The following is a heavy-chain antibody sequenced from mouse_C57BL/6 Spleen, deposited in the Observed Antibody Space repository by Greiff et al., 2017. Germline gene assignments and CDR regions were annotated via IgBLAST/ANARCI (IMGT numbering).Heavy chain of an antibody. D-gene: IGHD2-2*01. CDR3: ARERLMVTKGYYDY. CDR2: ILPNSGST. V-gene: IGHV1-64*01. Sequence: QVQLQQPGAELVKPGASVKLSCKASGYTFTSYWMHWVKQRPGQGLEWIGMILPNSGSTNYTAKFKSKATLTADKSSSTAYLQLSSLTSEDSAINYCARERLMVTKGYYDYWGQGTTLTVSS. J-gene: IGHJ2*01. CDR1: GYTFTSYW.